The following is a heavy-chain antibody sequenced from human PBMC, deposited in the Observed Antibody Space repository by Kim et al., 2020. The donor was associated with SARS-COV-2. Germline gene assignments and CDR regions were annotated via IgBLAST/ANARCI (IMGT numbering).Heavy chain of an antibody. CDR2: ISSSSSYI. J-gene: IGHJ4*01. CDR1: GFTFSSYS. V-gene: IGHV3-21*01. CDR3: ARGALIDYDILAGYYVSPYVDF. Sequence: GGSLRLSCAASGFTFSSYSMNWVRQAPGKGLEWVSSISSSSSYIYYADSVKGRFTISRDNAKNSLYLQMNSLRAEDTAVYYCARGALIDYDILAGYYVSPYVDFWGQGTLVTVSS. D-gene: IGHD3-9*01.